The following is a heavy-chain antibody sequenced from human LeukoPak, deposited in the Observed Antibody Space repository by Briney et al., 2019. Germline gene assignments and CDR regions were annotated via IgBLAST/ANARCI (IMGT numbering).Heavy chain of an antibody. J-gene: IGHJ4*02. CDR2: IKQDGSEK. CDR1: GFTFSTYW. CDR3: SREDYFGSGSPAY. V-gene: IGHV3-7*01. Sequence: GGSLRLSCAASGFTFSTYWMSWVRQAPGKGLEWVANIKQDGSEKHYVDSVKGRFTISRDNTNNSLFLQMDSLRAEDTAFYYCSREDYFGSGSPAYWGQGTLLTVSS. D-gene: IGHD3-10*01.